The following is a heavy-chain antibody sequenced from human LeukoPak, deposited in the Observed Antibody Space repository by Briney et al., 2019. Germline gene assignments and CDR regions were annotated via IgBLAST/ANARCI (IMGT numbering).Heavy chain of an antibody. CDR1: GGSISSYY. V-gene: IGHV4-59*01. CDR2: IYYTRST. Sequence: PSETLSLTCTVSGGSISSYYWSWIRQPPGKGLEWIGYIYYTRSTHYNPSLKSRVTISVDTSKNQFSLKLSSVTAADTAVYYCARGLDSSGYVDYWGQGTLVTVSS. J-gene: IGHJ4*02. D-gene: IGHD3-22*01. CDR3: ARGLDSSGYVDY.